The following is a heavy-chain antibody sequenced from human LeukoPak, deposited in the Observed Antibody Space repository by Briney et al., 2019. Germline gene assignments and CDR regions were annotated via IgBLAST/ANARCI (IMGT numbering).Heavy chain of an antibody. J-gene: IGHJ4*02. V-gene: IGHV4-59*11. CDR3: ARFSSGCSTSSCYLTY. D-gene: IGHD2-2*01. Sequence: SETLSLTCSVSGGYPSSHYWSWIRQPPGKGLELIGHIHDTGSTFYNPSLRGRVTISLDTSNNQFSLKLTSMTAADTAVYYCARFSSGCSTSSCYLTYWGQGTLVTVS. CDR2: IHDTGST. CDR1: GGYPSSHY.